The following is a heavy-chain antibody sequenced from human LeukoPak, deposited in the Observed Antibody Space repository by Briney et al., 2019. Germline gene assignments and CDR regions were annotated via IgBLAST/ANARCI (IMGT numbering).Heavy chain of an antibody. CDR3: ARGGYDFVYYYYGMDV. CDR2: INPNSGGT. CDR1: GYTFTCYY. J-gene: IGHJ6*02. Sequence: GASVKVSCKAAGYTFTCYYMHWVRQAPGQGLEWMGRINPNSGGTNYAQKFQGRVTMNRDTSISTAYMKLSRLRSDDTTVYYCARGGYDFVYYYYGMDVWGQGTTVTVSS. D-gene: IGHD3-3*01. V-gene: IGHV1-2*06.